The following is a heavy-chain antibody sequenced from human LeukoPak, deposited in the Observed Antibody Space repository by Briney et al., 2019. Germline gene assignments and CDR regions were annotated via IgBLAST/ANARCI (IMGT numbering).Heavy chain of an antibody. J-gene: IGHJ4*01. V-gene: IGHV3-74*01. CDR3: ARYSSSSGGASYYLDY. CDR2: IRGDGSVT. CDR1: GFTLRNYW. Sequence: GGSLRLSCAASGFTLRNYWMHWVRQLPGKRLVWVSRIRGDGSVTNYADSVKGRFTISRDNAKNTLFLQINSLRAEDTAVYYCARYSSSSGGASYYLDYWGHGTLVTVSS. D-gene: IGHD6-6*01.